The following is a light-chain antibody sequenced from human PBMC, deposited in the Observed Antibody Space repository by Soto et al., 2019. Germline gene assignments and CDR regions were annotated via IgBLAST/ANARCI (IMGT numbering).Light chain of an antibody. CDR1: QSVRNSF. J-gene: IGKJ2*01. CDR3: QQYDSTPFT. CDR2: GAS. Sequence: EIVLTQSPGTLSLSPGERATLSCRASQSVRNSFLAWYQQKPGQAPRLLIYGASSRAAGVPDRISGSGSGTDFTLRISRLEPEDFVVYHCQQYDSTPFTFGQGTKLEIK. V-gene: IGKV3-20*01.